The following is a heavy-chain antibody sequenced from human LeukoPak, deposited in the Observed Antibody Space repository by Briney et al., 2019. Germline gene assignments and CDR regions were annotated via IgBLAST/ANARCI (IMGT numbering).Heavy chain of an antibody. CDR3: ARESETSGWYDY. CDR2: ISGDGGTT. CDR1: GFIFYNYA. J-gene: IGHJ4*02. Sequence: TGGSLRLSCAAPGFIFYNYAIHWVRQAPEKGLEWVSLISGDGGTTFYAGSVRGRFTISRDNTRKYLSLQMSSLRSEETALYYCARESETSGWYDYWGQGTLVTVSS. D-gene: IGHD6-19*01. V-gene: IGHV3-43*02.